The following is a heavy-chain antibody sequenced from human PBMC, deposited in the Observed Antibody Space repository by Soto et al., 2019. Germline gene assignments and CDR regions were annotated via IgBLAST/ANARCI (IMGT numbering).Heavy chain of an antibody. CDR1: GGSFSGYY. J-gene: IGHJ5*02. CDR2: INHSGST. Sequence: SETLSLTCAVYGGSFSGYYWSWIRQPPGKGLEWIGEINHSGSTNYNPSLKSRVTISVDTSKNQFSLKLSSVTAADTAVYYCARKLRFLEWLFPGNWFDPWGQGTLVTVPQ. CDR3: ARKLRFLEWLFPGNWFDP. V-gene: IGHV4-34*01. D-gene: IGHD3-3*01.